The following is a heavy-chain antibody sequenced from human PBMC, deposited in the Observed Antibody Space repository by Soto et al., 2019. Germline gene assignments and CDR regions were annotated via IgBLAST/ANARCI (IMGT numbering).Heavy chain of an antibody. CDR3: ARNPSCSGGSCYSGPYYYYYMDV. D-gene: IGHD2-15*01. Sequence: QVQLQESGPGLVKPSQTLSLTCTVSGGSISSGGYYWSWIRQHPGKGLEWIGYIYYSGSTYYNPSPKSRVTISVDTSKNQFSLKLSSVTAADTAVYYCARNPSCSGGSCYSGPYYYYYMDVWGKGTTVTVSS. CDR2: IYYSGST. J-gene: IGHJ6*03. V-gene: IGHV4-31*03. CDR1: GGSISSGGYY.